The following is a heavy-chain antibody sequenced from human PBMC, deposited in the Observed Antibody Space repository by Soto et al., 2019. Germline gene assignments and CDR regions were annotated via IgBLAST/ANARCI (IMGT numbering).Heavy chain of an antibody. CDR3: ARDGCSGGSCPLSFGYMDV. J-gene: IGHJ6*03. Sequence: GASVKVSCKASGYTFTSYYMHWVRQAPGQGLEWMGIINPSGGSTSYAQKFQGRVTMTRDTSTSTVYMELSSLRSEDTAVYYCARDGCSGGSCPLSFGYMDVWGKGTTVTVSS. D-gene: IGHD2-15*01. CDR2: INPSGGST. CDR1: GYTFTSYY. V-gene: IGHV1-46*03.